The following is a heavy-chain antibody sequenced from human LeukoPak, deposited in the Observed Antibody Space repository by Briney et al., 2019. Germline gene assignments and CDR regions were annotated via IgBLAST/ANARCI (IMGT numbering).Heavy chain of an antibody. CDR3: ARHGASGSYLYYFDY. J-gene: IGHJ4*02. Sequence: SETLSLTCTVSGGSISGYYWSWIRQPAGKGLEWIGRIYTSGSTNYNPSLKSRVTISVDTSKNQFSLRMSSVTAADTAVYFCARHGASGSYLYYFDYWGQGTLVTVSS. D-gene: IGHD1-26*01. CDR2: IYTSGST. V-gene: IGHV4-4*07. CDR1: GGSISGYY.